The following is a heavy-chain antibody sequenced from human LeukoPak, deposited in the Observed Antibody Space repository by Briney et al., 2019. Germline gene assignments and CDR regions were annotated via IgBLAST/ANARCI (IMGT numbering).Heavy chain of an antibody. V-gene: IGHV3-33*06. J-gene: IGHJ3*02. CDR2: IWYDGSNK. CDR1: GFTFSSYG. D-gene: IGHD6-19*01. Sequence: PGGSLRLSCAASGFTFSSYGMHWVRQAPGKGLEWVAVIWYDGSNKYYADSVKGRFTISRDNSKNTLYLQMNSLRAEDTAVYYCAKAGGSGWLHDAFDIWGQGTMVTVSS. CDR3: AKAGGSGWLHDAFDI.